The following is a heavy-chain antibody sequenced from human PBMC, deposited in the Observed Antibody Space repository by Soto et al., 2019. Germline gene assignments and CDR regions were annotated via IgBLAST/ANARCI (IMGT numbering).Heavy chain of an antibody. CDR2: IRSKANSYAT. CDR3: TREGGYCSVGSCYFWFDP. D-gene: IGHD2-15*01. V-gene: IGHV3-73*02. CDR1: GFTFSGSA. J-gene: IGHJ5*02. Sequence: EVQLVESGGGLVQPGGSLKLSCAASGFTFSGSAMHWVRQASGTGLEWVGRIRSKANSYATAYAASVKGRFTISRDDSKNTEYLQMNSLKTEDTAVYYCTREGGYCSVGSCYFWFDPWGQGTLVTVSS.